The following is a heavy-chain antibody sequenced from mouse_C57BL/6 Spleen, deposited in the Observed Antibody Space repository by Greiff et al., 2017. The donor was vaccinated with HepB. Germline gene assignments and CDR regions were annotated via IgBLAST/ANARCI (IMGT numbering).Heavy chain of an antibody. CDR1: GYTFTSYW. D-gene: IGHD4-1*01. J-gene: IGHJ3*01. Sequence: QVQLQQSGAELVRPGSSVKLSCKASGYTFTSYWMHWVKQRPIQGLEWIGNIDPSDSETHYNQKFKDKATLTVDKSSSTAYMQLSSLTSEDSAVYYCAREGNWAWFAYWGQGTLVTVSA. CDR2: IDPSDSET. CDR3: AREGNWAWFAY. V-gene: IGHV1-52*01.